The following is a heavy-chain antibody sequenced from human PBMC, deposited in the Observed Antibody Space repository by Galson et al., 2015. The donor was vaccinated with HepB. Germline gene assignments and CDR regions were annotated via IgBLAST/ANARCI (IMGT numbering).Heavy chain of an antibody. CDR1: GFTVSSNY. J-gene: IGHJ6*02. V-gene: IGHV3-66*04. D-gene: IGHD6-13*01. CDR3: ARPRGSYSSSWYSPYYYGMDV. CDR2: IYSGGST. Sequence: CAASGFTVSSNYMSWVRQAPGKGLEWVSVIYSGGSTYYADSVKGRFTISRDNSKNTLYLQMNSLRAEDTAVYYCARPRGSYSSSWYSPYYYGMDVWGQGTTVTVSS.